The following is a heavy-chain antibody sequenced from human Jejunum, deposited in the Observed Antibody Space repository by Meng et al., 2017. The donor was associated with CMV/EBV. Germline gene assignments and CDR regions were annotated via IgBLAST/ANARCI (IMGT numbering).Heavy chain of an antibody. D-gene: IGHD3-3*01. CDR3: ARDPGVDF. Sequence: LSCVAFGFTFNNFPVPGIRQAPGKGLEWVAVISSDAAKHHYAESVKGRFTISRDNSKSTLYLQMNSLRAEDTAVYYCARDPGVDFWGQGTLVTVSS. V-gene: IGHV3-30*04. CDR2: ISSDAAKH. J-gene: IGHJ4*02. CDR1: GFTFNNFP.